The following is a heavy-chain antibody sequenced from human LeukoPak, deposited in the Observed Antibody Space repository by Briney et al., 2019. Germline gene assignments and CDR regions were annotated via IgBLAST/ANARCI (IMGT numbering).Heavy chain of an antibody. Sequence: SETLSLTCSVSGDSISSSSSYWGWIRQPPGKGLEWIGSIYYSGSTYYNTSLKSRVTISVDTSKNQFSLKLSSVTAADTAVYYCARGRRIVAMLDYWGQGTLVTVSS. CDR3: ARGRRIVAMLDY. J-gene: IGHJ4*02. CDR2: IYYSGST. V-gene: IGHV4-39*01. D-gene: IGHD5-12*01. CDR1: GDSISSSSSY.